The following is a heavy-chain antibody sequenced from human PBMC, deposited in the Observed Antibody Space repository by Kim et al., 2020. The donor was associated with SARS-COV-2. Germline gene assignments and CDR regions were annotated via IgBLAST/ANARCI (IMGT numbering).Heavy chain of an antibody. Sequence: SETLSLTCTVSGGSISSGGYYWSWIRQHPGKGLEWIGYIYYSGSTYYNPSLKSRVTISVDTSKNQFSLNLRSVTAADSAVYYCARRAYGIETFDYWGQGTLVTVSS. J-gene: IGHJ4*02. CDR1: GGSISSGGYY. V-gene: IGHV4-31*03. CDR3: ARRAYGIETFDY. CDR2: IYYSGST. D-gene: IGHD1-26*01.